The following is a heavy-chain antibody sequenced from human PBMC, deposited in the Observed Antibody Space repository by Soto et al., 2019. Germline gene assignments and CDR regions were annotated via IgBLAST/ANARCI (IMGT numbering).Heavy chain of an antibody. Sequence: SETLSLTCTVSGGSISSSSYYWGWIRQPPGKGLEWIGSIYYSGSTYYNPSLKSRVTISVDTSKNQFSLKLSSVNAADTAVYYCARRRDGYQPRGIGQATVDYWGQGTLVTVSS. J-gene: IGHJ4*02. CDR3: ARRRDGYQPRGIGQATVDY. CDR2: IYYSGST. CDR1: GGSISSSSYY. D-gene: IGHD5-12*01. V-gene: IGHV4-39*01.